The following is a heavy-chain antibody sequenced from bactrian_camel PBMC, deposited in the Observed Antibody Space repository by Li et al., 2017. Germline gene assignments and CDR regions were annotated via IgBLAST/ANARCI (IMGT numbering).Heavy chain of an antibody. CDR3: AADVGSMSGNCQPNY. CDR1: GNPWSIYC. CDR2: FIYTFGRTT. J-gene: IGHJ4*01. Sequence: HVQLVESGGGSVQAGGSLRLSCVASGNPWSIYCMGWFRQAPGKEREQVAVFIYTFGRTTRYADSVKGRFTISQDDAKNTVYLQMNNLKPEDTAMYYCAADVGSMSGNCQPNYWGQGTQVTVS. V-gene: IGHV3-3*01. D-gene: IGHD6*01.